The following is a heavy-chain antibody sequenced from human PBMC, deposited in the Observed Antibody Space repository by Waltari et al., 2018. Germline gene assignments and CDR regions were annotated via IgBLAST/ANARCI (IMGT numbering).Heavy chain of an antibody. CDR1: GVTFNKYW. CDR3: ARVTLLRGAH. CDR2: INFDGSDT. J-gene: IGHJ4*02. Sequence: EVKMVESGGGLVQPGGSLRLSCTGTGVTFNKYWVHGVRQAPGKGPEWITKINFDGSDTDYADSVRGRFTISRDNVKRTLLLQMNGLRGEDTAVYFCARVTLLRGAHWCQGTLVTVSS. D-gene: IGHD3-10*01. V-gene: IGHV3-74*01.